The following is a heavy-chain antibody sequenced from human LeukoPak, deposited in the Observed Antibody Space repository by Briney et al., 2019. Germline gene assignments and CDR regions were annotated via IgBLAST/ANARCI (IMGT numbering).Heavy chain of an antibody. CDR2: INPNSCGT. CDR1: GYTFTDYY. CDR3: AKCGDFIAASYNWFDP. D-gene: IGHD6-13*01. V-gene: IGHV1-2*06. J-gene: IGHJ5*02. Sequence: ASVKVSCKASGYTFTDYYMHWVRQAPGQGLEWMGRINPNSCGTKYAQKFQGRVTMTRDTSISTAYMELNRLTSDDTAVYYCAKCGDFIAASYNWFDPWGPGTLVTVSS.